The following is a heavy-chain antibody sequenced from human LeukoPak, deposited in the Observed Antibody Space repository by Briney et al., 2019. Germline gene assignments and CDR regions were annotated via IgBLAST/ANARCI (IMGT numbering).Heavy chain of an antibody. CDR2: IIYDGDSE. CDR3: ARDLSGSFSIDY. J-gene: IGHJ4*02. V-gene: IGHV3-30*04. D-gene: IGHD1-26*01. CDR1: GFTFDTYN. Sequence: GRSLRLSCGASGFTFDTYNMHWVRQAPGKGLEWVAMIIYDGDSESYADTVKGRFTISRDNSKNLLYLHMNSLRDEDTAIYYCARDLSGSFSIDYWGQGTLVTVYS.